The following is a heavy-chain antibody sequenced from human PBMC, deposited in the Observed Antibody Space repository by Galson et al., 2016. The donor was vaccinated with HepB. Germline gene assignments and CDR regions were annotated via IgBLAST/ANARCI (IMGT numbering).Heavy chain of an antibody. D-gene: IGHD5-12*01. CDR3: ARIFTGYDSYFDY. V-gene: IGHV4-39*01. Sequence: SETLSLTCTVGGASISSTDYYWSWIRQSPGKGLEWIGSIYYSGTTYFNPSLKSRVAMSVDTSRNQFTLTLASVTAADTAIYYCARIFTGYDSYFDYWGQGTLVTVSS. CDR1: GASISSTDYY. CDR2: IYYSGTT. J-gene: IGHJ4*02.